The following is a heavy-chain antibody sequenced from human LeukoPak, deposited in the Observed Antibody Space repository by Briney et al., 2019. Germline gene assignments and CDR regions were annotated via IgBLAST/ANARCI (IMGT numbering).Heavy chain of an antibody. CDR1: GGTFSSYA. CDR2: IIPIFGTA. CDR3: ARDIVATTDAFDI. J-gene: IGHJ3*02. D-gene: IGHD5-12*01. V-gene: IGHV1-69*06. Sequence: SVKVSCKASGGTFSSYAISWVRQAPGQGLEWMGGIIPIFGTANYAQKFQGRVTITADKSTSTAYMELSSLRSEDTAVYYRARDIVATTDAFDIWGQGTMVTVSS.